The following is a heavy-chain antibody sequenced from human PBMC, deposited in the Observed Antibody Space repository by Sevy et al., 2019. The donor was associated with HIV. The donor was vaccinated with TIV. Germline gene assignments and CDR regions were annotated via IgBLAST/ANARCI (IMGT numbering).Heavy chain of an antibody. CDR1: GFTFSSYT. D-gene: IGHD2-15*01. J-gene: IGHJ4*02. V-gene: IGHV3-21*06. CDR3: ARDHGYCSGGSCYSGGY. Sequence: GGSLRLSCSASGFTFSSYTMIWVRQAPGRGLEWVSASSGTGSYIYYADSVKDRFTISRDNAENLLYLQMNSLRAEDTAVYYCARDHGYCSGGSCYSGGYWGQGTLVTVSS. CDR2: SSGTGSYI.